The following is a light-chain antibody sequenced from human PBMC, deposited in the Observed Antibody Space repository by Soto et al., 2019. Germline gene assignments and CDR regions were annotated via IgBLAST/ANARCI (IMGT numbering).Light chain of an antibody. CDR1: SSDVGGFNY. CDR2: VVS. J-gene: IGLJ1*01. V-gene: IGLV2-14*01. CDR3: SSYTSSDTPYV. Sequence: QSALTQPASVSGSPGQSITISCTGTSSDVGGFNYVSWYQQHPDKAPKLSIYVVSNRSSGVSNRFSGSKSGNTASLTISGLQAEDEADYYCSSYTSSDTPYVFGTGTKLTVL.